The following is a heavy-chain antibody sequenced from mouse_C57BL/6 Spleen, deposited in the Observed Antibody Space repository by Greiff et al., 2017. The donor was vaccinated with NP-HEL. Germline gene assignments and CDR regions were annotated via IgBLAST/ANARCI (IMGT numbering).Heavy chain of an antibody. Sequence: VKLQQPGAELVKPGASVKMSCKASGYTFTSYWITWVKQRPGQGLEWIGDIYPGSGSTNYNEKFKSKATLTVDTSSSTAYMQLSSLTSEDSAVYYCARSIYYDYDGAYWGQGTLVTVSA. CDR3: ARSIYYDYDGAY. D-gene: IGHD2-4*01. V-gene: IGHV1-55*01. CDR2: IYPGSGST. CDR1: GYTFTSYW. J-gene: IGHJ3*01.